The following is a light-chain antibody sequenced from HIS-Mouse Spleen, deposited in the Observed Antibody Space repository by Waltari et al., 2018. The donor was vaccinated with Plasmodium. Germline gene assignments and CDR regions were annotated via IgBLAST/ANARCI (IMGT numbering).Light chain of an antibody. Sequence: SYELTQPPSVSVSPGQTARITCSGDALPKKYAYCYQEKSGQAPVLVIYEDSKRPSGIPERFSGASSGTMATLTISGAQVEDEADYYCYSTDSSGNHRVFGGGTKLTVL. CDR2: EDS. J-gene: IGLJ3*02. CDR3: YSTDSSGNHRV. CDR1: ALPKKY. V-gene: IGLV3-10*01.